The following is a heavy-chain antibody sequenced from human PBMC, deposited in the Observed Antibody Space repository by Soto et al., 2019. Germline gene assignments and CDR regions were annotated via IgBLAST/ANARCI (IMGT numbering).Heavy chain of an antibody. D-gene: IGHD3-3*01. CDR2: IYSGGST. V-gene: IGHV3-66*01. CDR3: ARDRIASIFGVVIGDYFDY. CDR1: GFTVSSNY. J-gene: IGHJ4*02. Sequence: EVQLVESGGGLVQPGGSLRLSCAASGFTVSSNYMSRVRQAPGKGLEWVSVIYSGGSTYYADSVKGRFTISSDNSKNTLYLQMNSLRAEDTAAYYCARDRIASIFGVVIGDYFDYWGQGTLVTVSS.